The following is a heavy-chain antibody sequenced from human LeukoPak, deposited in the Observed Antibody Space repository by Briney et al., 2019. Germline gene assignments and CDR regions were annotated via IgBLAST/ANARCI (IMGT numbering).Heavy chain of an antibody. CDR2: IKQDGSEK. J-gene: IGHJ6*03. V-gene: IGHV3-7*03. CDR1: GFTFSSYW. CDR3: ARLSTGRTYYYYYYMDV. D-gene: IGHD4-17*01. Sequence: PGGSLRLSCAASGFTFSSYWMSWVRQAPGKGLEWVANIKQDGSEKYYVDSVKGRFTISRDNAKNSLYLQMNSLRAEDTALYYCARLSTGRTYYYYYYMDVWGKGTTVTVSS.